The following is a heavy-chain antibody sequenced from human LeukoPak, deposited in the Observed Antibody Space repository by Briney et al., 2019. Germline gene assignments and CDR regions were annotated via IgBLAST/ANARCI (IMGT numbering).Heavy chain of an antibody. CDR1: GGTFSSYA. V-gene: IGHV1-69*05. J-gene: IGHJ4*02. Sequence: ASVKVSCKASGGTFSSYAISWVRQAPGQGLEWMGGIIPMFGTANYAQKLQGRVTITTDESTSTAYMELSSLRSEDTAVYYCARDSPYYDFWSGYYYWGQGTLVTVSS. D-gene: IGHD3-3*01. CDR3: ARDSPYYDFWSGYYY. CDR2: IIPMFGTA.